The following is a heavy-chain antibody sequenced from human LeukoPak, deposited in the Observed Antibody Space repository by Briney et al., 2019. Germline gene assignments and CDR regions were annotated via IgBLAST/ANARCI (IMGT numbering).Heavy chain of an antibody. J-gene: IGHJ4*02. V-gene: IGHV3-30*18. D-gene: IGHD1-7*01. CDR2: ISYDGSNK. Sequence: PGRSLRLTCAASGFTFSSYGMHWVRQAPGTGLGLVAVISYDGSNKYYADSVKGRFTISRDNSKNTLYLQMNSLRAEDTAVYYCAKDELELRGNYFDYWGQGTLVTVSS. CDR1: GFTFSSYG. CDR3: AKDELELRGNYFDY.